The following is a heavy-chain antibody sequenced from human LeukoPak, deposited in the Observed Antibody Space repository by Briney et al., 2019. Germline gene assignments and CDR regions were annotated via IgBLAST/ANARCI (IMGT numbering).Heavy chain of an antibody. D-gene: IGHD4-17*01. Sequence: ASVKVSCKAFGYTFTSNYMHWVRQAPGQGLEWMGWINPNSGGTKYAQKFQGRVTMTRDTSISTAYMELRRLRSDDTAVYYCARGEAVTSFDYWGQGTLVTVSS. V-gene: IGHV1-2*02. CDR1: GYTFTSNY. CDR3: ARGEAVTSFDY. CDR2: INPNSGGT. J-gene: IGHJ4*02.